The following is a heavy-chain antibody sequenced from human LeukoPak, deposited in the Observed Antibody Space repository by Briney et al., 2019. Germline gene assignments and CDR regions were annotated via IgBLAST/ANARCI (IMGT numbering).Heavy chain of an antibody. Sequence: SETLSLICAVSGYSISSGYYWGWIRQPPGKGLEWIGSIYHSGSTYYNPSLKSRVTISVDTSKNQFSLKLSSVTAADTAVYYCARLGDIVVVPAVYFDYWGQGTLVTVSS. CDR2: IYHSGST. CDR3: ARLGDIVVVPAVYFDY. V-gene: IGHV4-38-2*01. CDR1: GYSISSGYY. J-gene: IGHJ4*02. D-gene: IGHD2-2*01.